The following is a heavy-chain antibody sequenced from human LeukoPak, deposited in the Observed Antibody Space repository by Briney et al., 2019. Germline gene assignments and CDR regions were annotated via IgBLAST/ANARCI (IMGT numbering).Heavy chain of an antibody. Sequence: ASVKVSCKASGYTFTSYYMHWVRQAPGQGLEWMGIINPSGGSTSYAQKFQGRVTMTRDTSTSTVYMELSSLRSEDTAVYYCAREEDKYQVAATFGYWGQGTLVTVSS. D-gene: IGHD2-15*01. CDR2: INPSGGST. J-gene: IGHJ4*02. CDR1: GYTFTSYY. CDR3: AREEDKYQVAATFGY. V-gene: IGHV1-46*01.